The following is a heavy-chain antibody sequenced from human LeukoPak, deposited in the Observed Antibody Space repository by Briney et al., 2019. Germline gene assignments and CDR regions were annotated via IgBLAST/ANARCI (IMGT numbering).Heavy chain of an antibody. CDR2: ISSSSSYI. Sequence: GGSLRLSCAASGFTFSSYSMNWVRQAPGKGVEWVSSISSSSSYIYYADSVRGRFTISRDNAKNSLYLQMNSLRAEDTAVYYCARRAGAYSHPYDYWGQGTLVTVSS. D-gene: IGHD4/OR15-4a*01. J-gene: IGHJ4*02. V-gene: IGHV3-21*04. CDR3: ARRAGAYSHPYDY. CDR1: GFTFSSYS.